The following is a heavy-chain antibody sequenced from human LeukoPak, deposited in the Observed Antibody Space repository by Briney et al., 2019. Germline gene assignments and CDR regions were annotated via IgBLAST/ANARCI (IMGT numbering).Heavy chain of an antibody. V-gene: IGHV4-59*01. CDR3: ARDSTNAFDI. Sequence: PSETLSLTCTVSGGSISSYYWSWIRQPPGKGLEWIGYIYYSGSTNYNPSLKSRVTISVDTSKNQLSLKLSSVTAADTAVYYCARDSTNAFDIWGQGTMVTVSS. D-gene: IGHD3-3*02. CDR2: IYYSGST. J-gene: IGHJ3*02. CDR1: GGSISSYY.